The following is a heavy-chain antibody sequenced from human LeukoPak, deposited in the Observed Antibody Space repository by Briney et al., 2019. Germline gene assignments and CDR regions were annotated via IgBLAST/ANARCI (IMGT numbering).Heavy chain of an antibody. Sequence: GGSLRLSCAASGFTFSSYGMHWVRQAPGKGLEWVAVIWYDGSNKYYADSAKGRFTISRDNSKNTLYLQMNSLRAEDTAVYYCARDSSSTYYDFWSGYLRGMDVWGQGTTVTVSS. CDR1: GFTFSSYG. D-gene: IGHD3-3*01. CDR3: ARDSSSTYYDFWSGYLRGMDV. V-gene: IGHV3-33*01. J-gene: IGHJ6*02. CDR2: IWYDGSNK.